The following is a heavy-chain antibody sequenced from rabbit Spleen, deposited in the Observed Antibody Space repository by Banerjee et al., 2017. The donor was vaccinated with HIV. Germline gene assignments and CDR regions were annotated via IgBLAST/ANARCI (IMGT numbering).Heavy chain of an antibody. CDR1: GFSFSNKAV. V-gene: IGHV1S40*01. CDR2: INAVTGKA. J-gene: IGHJ6*01. D-gene: IGHD8-1*01. Sequence: QSLEESGGGLVKPEGSLKLSCTASGFSFSNKAVMCWVRQAPGKGLEWIACINAVTGKAVYASWAKGRFTCSKTSSTTVTLQMTSLTAADTATYFCARDTGSSFSSYGMDLWGQGTLVTVS. CDR3: ARDTGSSFSSYGMDL.